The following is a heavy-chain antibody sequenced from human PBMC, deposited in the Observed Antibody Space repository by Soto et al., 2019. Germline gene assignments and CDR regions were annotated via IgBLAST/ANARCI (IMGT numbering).Heavy chain of an antibody. J-gene: IGHJ4*02. CDR1: GGSISSYY. V-gene: IGHV4-59*01. CDR2: IYYSGST. D-gene: IGHD2-2*01. Sequence: QVQLQESGPGLVKPSETLSLTCTVSGGSISSYYWSWIRQPPGKGLEWIGYIYYSGSTYYNPSLISRVTISVATFNNLLALTVSSVTASVSVVYYCARVDEWVAMLSGYWGQGTLVTVSS. CDR3: ARVDEWVAMLSGY.